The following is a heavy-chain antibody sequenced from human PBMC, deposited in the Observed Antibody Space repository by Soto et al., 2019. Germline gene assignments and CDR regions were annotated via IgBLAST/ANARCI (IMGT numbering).Heavy chain of an antibody. CDR3: ARPAVSGKSDAFDI. CDR2: IYYSGTT. D-gene: IGHD6-19*01. Sequence: QLQLQESGPGLVQPSETLSLTCTVSGASISSGSYYWGWIRQPPGKGLEWIGSIYYSGTTYYNPSLKTRVTISVDTSKNRFSLKLTSVTASDTALDYCARPAVSGKSDAFDIWGQGAMVTIFS. V-gene: IGHV4-39*01. CDR1: GASISSGSYY. J-gene: IGHJ3*02.